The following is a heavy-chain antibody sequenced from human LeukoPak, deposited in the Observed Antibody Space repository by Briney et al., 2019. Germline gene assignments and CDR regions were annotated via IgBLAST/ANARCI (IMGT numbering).Heavy chain of an antibody. D-gene: IGHD2-2*01. CDR3: ARQGCSTTSCVGYYYMDV. J-gene: IGHJ6*03. Sequence: GESLKISCKGSGYSFTSYWIGWVRQMPGKGLEWRGIIYPGDSDTRYSPSFQGQVTISADKSISTAYLQWSSLKASDTAMYYCARQGCSTTSCVGYYYMDVWGKGTTVTVSS. CDR2: IYPGDSDT. CDR1: GYSFTSYW. V-gene: IGHV5-51*01.